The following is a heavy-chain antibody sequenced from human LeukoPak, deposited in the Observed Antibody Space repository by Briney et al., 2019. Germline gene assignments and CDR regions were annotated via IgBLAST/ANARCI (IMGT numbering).Heavy chain of an antibody. CDR1: GYSFNSYW. D-gene: IGHD5-24*01. V-gene: IGHV5-51*01. J-gene: IGHJ4*02. CDR3: ARPATLATITGFDY. Sequence: GESLKISCKGSGYSFNSYWIGWVRQMPGKGLEWMGIIYPGGSDTRYSPSFQGQVTISADKSISTVYLQWSSLKASDTAMYYCARPATLATITGFDYWGQGTLVTVSS. CDR2: IYPGGSDT.